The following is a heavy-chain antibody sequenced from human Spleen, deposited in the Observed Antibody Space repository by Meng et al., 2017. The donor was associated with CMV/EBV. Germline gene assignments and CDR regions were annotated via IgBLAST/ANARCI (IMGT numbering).Heavy chain of an antibody. CDR2: ISYDGRIE. V-gene: IGHV3-30*04. D-gene: IGHD6-19*01. Sequence: GESLKISCAASRFTFTTYAMHWVRQAPGKGLEWVAFISYDGRIEYYADSVKGRFTIFRDNSKNTLTLQMNSLRAEDTAVYYCARAGRTRERIVAGTGPFDYWGQGTLVTVSS. CDR3: ARAGRTRERIVAGTGPFDY. CDR1: RFTFTTYA. J-gene: IGHJ4*02.